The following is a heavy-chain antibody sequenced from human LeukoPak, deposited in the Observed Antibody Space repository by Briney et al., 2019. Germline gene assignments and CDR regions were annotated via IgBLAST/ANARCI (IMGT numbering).Heavy chain of an antibody. D-gene: IGHD3-10*01. CDR1: GGSISSYY. CDR2: IYYSGST. J-gene: IGHJ4*02. Sequence: PSETLSLTCTVSGGSISSYYWSWIRQPPGKGLEWIGYIYYSGSTNYSPSLKSRVTISVDTSKNQFSLKLSSVTAADTAVYYCARDHAYGSGSPTLDYWGQGTLVTVSS. V-gene: IGHV4-59*01. CDR3: ARDHAYGSGSPTLDY.